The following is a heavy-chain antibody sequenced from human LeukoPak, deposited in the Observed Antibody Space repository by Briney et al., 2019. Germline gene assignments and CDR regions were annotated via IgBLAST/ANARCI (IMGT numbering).Heavy chain of an antibody. CDR2: INQDGSEE. CDR1: GFTFSSYA. Sequence: GGSLRLSCAASGFTFSSYAMHWVRQAPGKRLEWVAHINQDGSEEHYMDSVKARFTISRDNAKNSLSLQMNSLRAEDTAVYYCVRDGGVSGYDLLDYWGQGTLVTVSS. D-gene: IGHD5-12*01. J-gene: IGHJ4*02. CDR3: VRDGGVSGYDLLDY. V-gene: IGHV3-7*01.